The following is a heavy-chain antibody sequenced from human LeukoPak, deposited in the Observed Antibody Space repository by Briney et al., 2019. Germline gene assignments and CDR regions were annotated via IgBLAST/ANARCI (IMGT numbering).Heavy chain of an antibody. Sequence: SETLSLTCAVYGGSFSGYYWSWIRQPPGEGLEWIGEINHSGSTNYNPSLKSRVTISVDTSKNQFSLKLSSVTAADTAVYYCAREPLVTPADYWGQGTLVTVSS. CDR1: GGSFSGYY. V-gene: IGHV4-34*01. J-gene: IGHJ4*02. D-gene: IGHD2/OR15-2a*01. CDR2: INHSGST. CDR3: AREPLVTPADY.